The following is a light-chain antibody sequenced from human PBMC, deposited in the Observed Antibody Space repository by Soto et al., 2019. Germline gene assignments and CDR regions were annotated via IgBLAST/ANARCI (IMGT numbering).Light chain of an antibody. Sequence: ALTQPPSASGSPGQSVTISCTGTSSDVGAYKYVSWYQQYPGKAPKLMIYEVSKRPSGVPDRFSGSKSGNTASLTVSGLQAEDEADYYCTSYVGSDIWVFGGGTKLTVL. J-gene: IGLJ3*02. CDR1: SSDVGAYKY. CDR3: TSYVGSDIWV. V-gene: IGLV2-8*01. CDR2: EVS.